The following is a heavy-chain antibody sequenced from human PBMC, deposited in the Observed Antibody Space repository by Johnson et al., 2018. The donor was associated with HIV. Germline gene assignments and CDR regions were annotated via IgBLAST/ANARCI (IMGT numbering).Heavy chain of an antibody. Sequence: VQLVESGGGLVQPGRSLRLSCAASGFTFDDYAMHWVRQAPGKGLEWVSGISWNSGSIGYAASVKGRFTISRDNAKNSLYLQLNSLRADDTAVYFCARDRFGDSDAFDVWGQGTMVTVSS. V-gene: IGHV3-9*01. CDR2: ISWNSGSI. J-gene: IGHJ3*01. D-gene: IGHD4-17*01. CDR3: ARDRFGDSDAFDV. CDR1: GFTFDDYA.